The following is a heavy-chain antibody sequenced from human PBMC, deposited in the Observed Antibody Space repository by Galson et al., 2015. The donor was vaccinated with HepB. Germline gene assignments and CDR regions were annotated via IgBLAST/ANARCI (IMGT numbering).Heavy chain of an antibody. D-gene: IGHD4-17*01. CDR3: ARRTGDYGHLDY. J-gene: IGHJ4*02. CDR1: GYSFTTYW. CDR2: IYPGDSDT. V-gene: IGHV5-51*03. Sequence: QSGAEVKKPGESLKISCKGSGYSFTTYWIVWVRQMPGKGLEWMGIIYPGDSDTRYSPSFQGKVTISAAKSISTAYRQWSSLKASDTAMYYCARRTGDYGHLDYWGQGTLVSVSS.